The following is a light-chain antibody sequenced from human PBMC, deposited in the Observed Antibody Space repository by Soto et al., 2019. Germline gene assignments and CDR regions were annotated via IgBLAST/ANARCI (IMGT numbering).Light chain of an antibody. CDR3: NSYTSSSTRV. CDR2: DVS. J-gene: IGLJ2*01. V-gene: IGLV2-14*03. CDR1: SSDVGGYNY. Sequence: QSALTQPASVSGSPGQSITISCTGTSSDVGGYNYVSWYQHHPGKAPKLIIYDVSHRPSGVSNRFSGSKSGNTASLTISGLQAEDEADYYFNSYTSSSTRVFGGGTKLTVL.